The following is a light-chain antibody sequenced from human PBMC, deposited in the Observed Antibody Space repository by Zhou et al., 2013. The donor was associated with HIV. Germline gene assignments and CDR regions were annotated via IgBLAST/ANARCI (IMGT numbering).Light chain of an antibody. V-gene: IGKV3-15*01. Sequence: EILMTQSPVTLSVSPGERATLSCRASQSVDTYLAWYQQKPGQAPRLLIYDASTRATGVPVRFSGSGSGTEFTLTITSLQSEDVAVYYCQQYNNWPPWTFGQGTKVDIK. CDR2: DAS. CDR1: QSVDTY. CDR3: QQYNNWPPWT. J-gene: IGKJ1*01.